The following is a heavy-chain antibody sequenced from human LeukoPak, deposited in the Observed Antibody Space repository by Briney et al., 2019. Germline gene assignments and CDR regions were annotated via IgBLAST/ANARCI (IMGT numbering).Heavy chain of an antibody. Sequence: ASVNVSCKASGYTFTGYYMHWVRQAPGQGLEWMGWINPNSGGTNYAQKFQGWVTMTRDTSISTAYMKLSRLRSDDTAVYYCARDMTSRIMITFGGVINYYGMDVWGQGTTVTVSS. D-gene: IGHD3-16*02. J-gene: IGHJ6*02. V-gene: IGHV1-2*04. CDR2: INPNSGGT. CDR1: GYTFTGYY. CDR3: ARDMTSRIMITFGGVINYYGMDV.